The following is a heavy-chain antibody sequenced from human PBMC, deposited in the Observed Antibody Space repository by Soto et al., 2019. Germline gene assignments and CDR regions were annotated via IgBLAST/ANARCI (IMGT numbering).Heavy chain of an antibody. V-gene: IGHV4-31*03. D-gene: IGHD3-22*01. CDR1: GDSIGTGGYY. J-gene: IGHJ4*02. CDR3: ATNHDDISGRTPLLFDA. Sequence: QVQLQESGPGLVKPSQTLSLTCTVSGDSIGTGGYYWDWFRQHPGKGQEWIGYINYSGSTYYNPSLKSRLTISLDTSKNQFSLHLSSVTAADTAVYYCATNHDDISGRTPLLFDAWGQGTLVTVSS. CDR2: INYSGST.